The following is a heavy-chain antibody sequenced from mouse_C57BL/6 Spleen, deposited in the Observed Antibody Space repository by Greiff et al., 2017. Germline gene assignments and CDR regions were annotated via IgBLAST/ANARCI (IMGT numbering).Heavy chain of an antibody. J-gene: IGHJ4*01. V-gene: IGHV2-6-1*01. D-gene: IGHD1-1*01. CDR1: GFSLTSYG. CDR2: IWSDGST. Sequence: VKLMESGPGLVAPSQSLSITCTVSGFSLTSYGVSWVRPPQGKSLEWLVVIWSDGSTNYTSALKCILSISKDNTKRKVFLKMNRHQTDDTAMDNWSRHRNYGSSYSRDDWGQGTSVTVSS. CDR3: SRHRNYGSSYSRDD.